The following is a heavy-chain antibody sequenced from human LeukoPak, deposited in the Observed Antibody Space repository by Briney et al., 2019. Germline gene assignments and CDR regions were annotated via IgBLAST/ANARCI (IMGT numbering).Heavy chain of an antibody. D-gene: IGHD2-2*01. V-gene: IGHV3-74*01. CDR1: GNYW. J-gene: IGHJ4*02. Sequence: GGSLRLSCAASGNYWMHWVRQAPGKGLVWVSHINSDGSWTSCADSVKGRFTISKDNAKNTVYLQMNNLRAEDTAVYYCVSFYETYWGRGTLVTVSS. CDR2: INSDGSWT. CDR3: VSFYETY.